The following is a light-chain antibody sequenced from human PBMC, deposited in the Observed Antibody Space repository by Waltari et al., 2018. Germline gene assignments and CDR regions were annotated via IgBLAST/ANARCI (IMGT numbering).Light chain of an antibody. J-gene: IGLJ2*01. Sequence: YDLTQTPSVSVSPGQTASITCSGDTLGEQYVSWYQVRPGQSPVVVIHEDSKRPSGISERFSGSNSGNTATLTISGAQTMDEADYYCQVWDISTVVFGGGTKLTVL. CDR1: TLGEQY. V-gene: IGLV3-1*01. CDR3: QVWDISTVV. CDR2: EDS.